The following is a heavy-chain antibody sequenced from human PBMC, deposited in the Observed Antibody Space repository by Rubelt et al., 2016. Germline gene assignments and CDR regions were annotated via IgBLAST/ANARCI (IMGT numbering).Heavy chain of an antibody. V-gene: IGHV1-69*04. D-gene: IGHD2-8*02. J-gene: IGHJ4*02. Sequence: QVPLVQSGAEVKKPGSSVKVSCKDSGGTFNSYVISWVRQAPGQGLEWMGRIMPILNITNYAQKFQGRVTITADKSMNTADGELRSLTAEDTAVYYCACTSGGAIDRWGQGTLVTVSS. CDR3: ACTSGGAIDR. CDR1: GGTFNSYV. CDR2: IMPILNIT.